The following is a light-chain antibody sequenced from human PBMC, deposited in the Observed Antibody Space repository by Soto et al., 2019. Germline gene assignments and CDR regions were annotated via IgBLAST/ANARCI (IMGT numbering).Light chain of an antibody. CDR2: GGT. Sequence: QPVLTQPASVSGSPGQSITISCTGTSSDVGSYNLVSWYQQHPGEAPKLMIYGGTKRPSGVSNRFSGSKSGNTASLTISGLQAEDEADYYCCSYAGITTYYVFGTGTKLT. CDR1: SSDVGSYNL. J-gene: IGLJ1*01. V-gene: IGLV2-23*01. CDR3: CSYAGITTYYV.